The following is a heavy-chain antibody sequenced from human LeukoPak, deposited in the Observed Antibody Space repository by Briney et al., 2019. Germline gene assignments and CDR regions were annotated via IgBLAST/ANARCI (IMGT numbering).Heavy chain of an antibody. CDR1: GFTFSNAW. CDR3: TTRRYGDYPYYFDY. J-gene: IGHJ4*02. D-gene: IGHD4-17*01. V-gene: IGHV3-15*01. Sequence: GGSLRLSCAASGFTFSNAWMSWARQAPGKGLEWVGRIKSKTDGGTTDYAAPVKGRFTISRDDSKNTLYLQMNSLKTEDTAVYYCTTRRYGDYPYYFDYWGQGTLDTVSS. CDR2: IKSKTDGGTT.